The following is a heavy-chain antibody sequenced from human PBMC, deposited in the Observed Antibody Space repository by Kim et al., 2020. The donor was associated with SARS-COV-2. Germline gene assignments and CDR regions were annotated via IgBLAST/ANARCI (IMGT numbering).Heavy chain of an antibody. V-gene: IGHV1-24*01. Sequence: FQGRVTMTEDTSTDTAYMELSSLRSEDTAVYYCATAMVRGVIISNWFDPWGQGTLVTVSS. D-gene: IGHD3-10*01. CDR3: ATAMVRGVIISNWFDP. J-gene: IGHJ5*02.